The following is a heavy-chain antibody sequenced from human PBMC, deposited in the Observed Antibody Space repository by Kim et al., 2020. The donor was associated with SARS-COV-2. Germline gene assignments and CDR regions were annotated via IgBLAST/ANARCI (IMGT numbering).Heavy chain of an antibody. V-gene: IGHV6-1*01. Sequence: SQTLSLTCAISGDSVSSNSAAWNWIRQSPSRGLEWLGRTYYRSKWYNDYAVSVKSRITINPDTSKNQFSLQLNSVTPEDTAVYYCAREDYYGSGEPLDAFDIWGQGTMVTVSS. CDR3: AREDYYGSGEPLDAFDI. CDR1: GDSVSSNSAA. D-gene: IGHD3-10*01. J-gene: IGHJ3*02. CDR2: TYYRSKWYN.